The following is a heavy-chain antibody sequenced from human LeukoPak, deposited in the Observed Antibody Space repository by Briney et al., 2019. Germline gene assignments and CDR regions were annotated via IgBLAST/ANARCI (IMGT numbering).Heavy chain of an antibody. CDR1: GYTFSSSG. V-gene: IGHV3-30*02. D-gene: IGHD5-12*01. J-gene: IGHJ4*02. CDR2: ISYDGSNR. CDR3: AKETRGSYSDY. Sequence: GGSLRLSCAASGYTFSSSGMHWVRQAPGKGLEWVAFISYDGSNRYYADSVKGRFTISRDNSKNTLYLQMNSLRAEDTAVYYCAKETRGSYSDYWGQGTLVTVSS.